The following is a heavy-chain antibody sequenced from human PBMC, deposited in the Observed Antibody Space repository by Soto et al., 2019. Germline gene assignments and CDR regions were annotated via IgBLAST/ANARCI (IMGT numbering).Heavy chain of an antibody. D-gene: IGHD2-21*01. Sequence: VGSLRLSCAASGFTFSSYAMSWVRQAPGKGLEWVSAISGSGGSTYYADSVKGRFTISRDNSKNTLYLQMNSLRAEDTAVYYCAKDAYCGGDCYSMGAFDIWGQGTMVTVSS. J-gene: IGHJ3*02. CDR3: AKDAYCGGDCYSMGAFDI. CDR2: ISGSGGST. V-gene: IGHV3-23*01. CDR1: GFTFSSYA.